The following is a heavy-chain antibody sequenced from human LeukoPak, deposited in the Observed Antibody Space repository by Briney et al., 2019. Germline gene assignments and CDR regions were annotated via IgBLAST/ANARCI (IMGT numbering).Heavy chain of an antibody. CDR1: GGSISSYY. V-gene: IGHV4-59*01. CDR2: IYYSGST. Sequence: SETLSLTCTVSGGSISSYYWSWIRQPPGKGLEWIGYIYYSGSTNYNPSLKSRVTISVDTSKNQYSLKLSSVTAADTAVYYCARTTEAHSWRTRYYDYYMDVWGKGTTVTVSS. J-gene: IGHJ6*03. D-gene: IGHD6-13*01. CDR3: ARTTEAHSWRTRYYDYYMDV.